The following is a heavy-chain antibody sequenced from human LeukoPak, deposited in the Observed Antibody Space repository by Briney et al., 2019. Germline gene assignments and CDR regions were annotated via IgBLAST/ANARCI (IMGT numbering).Heavy chain of an antibody. V-gene: IGHV3-21*01. Sequence: GGSLRLSCAASGFTFSSYSMNWVRQAPGKGLEWVSSISTTSTYIYYADSVKGRFTISRDNAKSSLYLQMNSLRAEDTAVYYCGRVFCSGGGCYNGIQYWGQGTLVTVSP. CDR2: ISTTSTYI. J-gene: IGHJ4*02. CDR3: GRVFCSGGGCYNGIQY. D-gene: IGHD2-15*01. CDR1: GFTFSSYS.